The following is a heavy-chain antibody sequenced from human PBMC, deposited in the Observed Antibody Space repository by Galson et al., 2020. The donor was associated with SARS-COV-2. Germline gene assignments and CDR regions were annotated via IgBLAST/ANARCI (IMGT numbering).Heavy chain of an antibody. D-gene: IGHD2-15*01. V-gene: IGHV5-51*01. J-gene: IGHJ4*02. CDR3: ARQRSCSCGSCYRPMYYFDY. Sequence: EALKIPRKGSGYSFTSLWIGWVRQMPGKGLEGVGIIYPGDSYTRYSPSFQGQVTISADKSISTANMQWSSLKASDTAMYYCARQRSCSCGSCYRPMYYFDYWGQGTLVTVSS. CDR1: GYSFTSLW. CDR2: IYPGDSYT.